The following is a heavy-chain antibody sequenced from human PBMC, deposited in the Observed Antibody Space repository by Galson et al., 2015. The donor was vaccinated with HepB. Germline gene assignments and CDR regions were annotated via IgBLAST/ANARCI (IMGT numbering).Heavy chain of an antibody. Sequence: SLRLSCAASGFTFSSYAMSWVRQAPGKGLEWVSAISGSGGSTYYADSVKGRFTISRDNSKNTLYLQMNSLRAEDTAVYYCAKEGCSGGSCYSRVYFDYWGQGTLVTVSS. D-gene: IGHD2-15*01. CDR1: GFTFSSYA. J-gene: IGHJ4*02. V-gene: IGHV3-23*01. CDR2: ISGSGGST. CDR3: AKEGCSGGSCYSRVYFDY.